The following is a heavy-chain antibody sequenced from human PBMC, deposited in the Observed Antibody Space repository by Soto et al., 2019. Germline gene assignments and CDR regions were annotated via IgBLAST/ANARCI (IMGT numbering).Heavy chain of an antibody. V-gene: IGHV3-23*01. Sequence: PGGSLRLSCAASGFTFDSPYSHGMSWVRQSPGKGPEWVSTISSNGAITHYAESVKGRFTISKDASRNTVHLHMNSLRAEDTATYFCVSWVSAHFDYWGHGTPVTVSS. D-gene: IGHD2-8*01. CDR1: GFTFDSPYSHG. CDR2: ISSNGAIT. CDR3: VSWVSAHFDY. J-gene: IGHJ4*01.